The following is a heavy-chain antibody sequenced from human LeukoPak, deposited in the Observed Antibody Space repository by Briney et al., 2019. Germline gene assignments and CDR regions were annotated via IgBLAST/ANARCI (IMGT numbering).Heavy chain of an antibody. J-gene: IGHJ3*02. D-gene: IGHD5-18*01. Sequence: GRSLRLSCAASGFNFDDYAMHWVRQAPRKGLEWVSGISWNSGSIAYADSVKGRLTISRDNVKNSLYLQMNSLRAEDTALYYCAKGIRGYSNAFDIWGQGTMVTVSS. CDR1: GFNFDDYA. CDR3: AKGIRGYSNAFDI. CDR2: ISWNSGSI. V-gene: IGHV3-9*01.